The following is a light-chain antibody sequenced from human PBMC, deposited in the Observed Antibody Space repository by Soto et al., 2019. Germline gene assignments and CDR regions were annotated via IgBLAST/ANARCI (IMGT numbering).Light chain of an antibody. CDR1: SSDVGGYNF. Sequence: QSALTQPRSVSGSPGQSVTISCTGTSSDVGGYNFVSWYQHHPGKAPKLMIYDVSKRPSGVPDRFSGSKSGNTASLTISGLQDEDEADYYCCSYAGFYTLVFGGGTKLTVL. CDR2: DVS. J-gene: IGLJ2*01. V-gene: IGLV2-11*01. CDR3: CSYAGFYTLV.